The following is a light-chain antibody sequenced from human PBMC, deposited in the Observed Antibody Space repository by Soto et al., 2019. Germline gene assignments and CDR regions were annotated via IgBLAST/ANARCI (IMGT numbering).Light chain of an antibody. CDR2: EVS. J-gene: IGLJ1*01. Sequence: QSALTQPPSASGSPGQSVTISCTGTSGDVGGYNYVSWYQQHPGKAPKLMIYEVSKRPSGVPDRFSGSKSGNTASLTVSGLQAEDEDDYHCSSYAGSNTSYVFGTGTKLTVL. CDR3: SSYAGSNTSYV. V-gene: IGLV2-8*01. CDR1: SGDVGGYNY.